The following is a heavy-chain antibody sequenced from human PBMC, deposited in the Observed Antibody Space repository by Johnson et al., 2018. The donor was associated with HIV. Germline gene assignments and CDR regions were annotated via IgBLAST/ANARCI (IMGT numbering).Heavy chain of an antibody. CDR3: AREGAWELRPGAFDI. D-gene: IGHD1-7*01. CDR1: GFTFSSYD. V-gene: IGHV3-13*01. Sequence: VQLVESGGGLVQPGGSLRLSCAASGFTFSSYDMHWVRQATGKGLEWVSAIGTAGDTYYPGSVKGLFTISRENAKNSLYLQMNSLISEDTAVYYCAREGAWELRPGAFDIWGQGTMVTVSS. CDR2: IGTAGDT. J-gene: IGHJ3*02.